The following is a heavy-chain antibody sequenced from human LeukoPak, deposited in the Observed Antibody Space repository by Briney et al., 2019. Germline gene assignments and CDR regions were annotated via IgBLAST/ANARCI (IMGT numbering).Heavy chain of an antibody. D-gene: IGHD3-10*01. CDR2: ISSSSSYI. CDR3: ARGPAHLKVRGVYYFDY. CDR1: GFTFSSYA. Sequence: GGSLRLSCAASGFTFSSYAMNWVRQAPGKGLEWVSSISSSSSYIYYADSVKGRFTISRDNSKNTLYLQMNSLRAEDTAVYYCARGPAHLKVRGVYYFDYWGQGTLVTVSS. J-gene: IGHJ4*02. V-gene: IGHV3-21*01.